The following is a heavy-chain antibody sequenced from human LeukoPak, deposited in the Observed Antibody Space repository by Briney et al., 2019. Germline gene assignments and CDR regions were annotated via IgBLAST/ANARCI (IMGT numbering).Heavy chain of an antibody. J-gene: IGHJ4*02. Sequence: SETLSLTCAVYGGSFSGYYWSWIRQPPGKGLEWIGEINHSGSTNYNPSLKSRVTISVDTSKNQFSLKLSSVTAADTAVYYCARGEPRIAAAGSHFDYWGQGTLVTVSS. CDR2: INHSGST. CDR1: GGSFSGYY. D-gene: IGHD6-13*01. CDR3: ARGEPRIAAAGSHFDY. V-gene: IGHV4-34*01.